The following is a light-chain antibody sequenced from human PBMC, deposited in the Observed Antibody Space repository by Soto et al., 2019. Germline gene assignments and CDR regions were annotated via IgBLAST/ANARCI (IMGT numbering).Light chain of an antibody. V-gene: IGLV6-57*03. CDR3: QSYDSSNVV. CDR2: EDN. J-gene: IGLJ2*01. CDR1: SGSIASNY. Sequence: NFMLTQPHSVSESPGKTVTISCTRSSGSIASNYVQWYQQRPGSATTTVIYEDNQRPSGVPDRFSGSIDSSSNSASLTISGLKTEDEADYYCQSYDSSNVVFGGGTTLTVL.